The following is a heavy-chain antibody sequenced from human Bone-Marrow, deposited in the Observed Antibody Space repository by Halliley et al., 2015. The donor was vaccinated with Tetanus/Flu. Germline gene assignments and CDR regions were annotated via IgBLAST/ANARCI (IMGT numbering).Heavy chain of an antibody. CDR2: ITNDGRST. V-gene: IGHV3-74*01. CDR1: GFSFSSYW. CDR3: ARGNEGSGWEAPY. Sequence: CAASGFSFSSYWMHWVRQLPGKGLVWVSRITNDGRSTIYADSVKGRFTISRDNAKNTLYLQMNSLRAEDTAVYYCARGNEGSGWEAPYWGQGTPVTVSS. J-gene: IGHJ4*02. D-gene: IGHD6-19*01.